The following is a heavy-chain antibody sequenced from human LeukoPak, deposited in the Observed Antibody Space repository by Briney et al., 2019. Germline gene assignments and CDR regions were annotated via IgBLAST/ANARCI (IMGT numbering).Heavy chain of an antibody. CDR1: GFTLSSYS. CDR2: ISRSSAYI. J-gene: IGHJ4*02. V-gene: IGHV3-21*01. CDR3: ARTGGSYPYYFEY. Sequence: GGSLRLSCAASGFTLSSYSMNWVRQAPGKGLEWVSSISRSSAYIYYADSVKGRFTISRDNAKNSLYLQMNSLRAEDTAVYYCARTGGSYPYYFEYWGQGTLVTVSS. D-gene: IGHD1-26*01.